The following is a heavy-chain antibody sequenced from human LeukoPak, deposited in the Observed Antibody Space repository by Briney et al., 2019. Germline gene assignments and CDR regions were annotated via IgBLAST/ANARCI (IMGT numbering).Heavy chain of an antibody. J-gene: IGHJ6*04. CDR1: GYTFTSYG. CDR2: ISAYNGNT. V-gene: IGHV1-18*04. D-gene: IGHD4-17*01. CDR3: ARDKPAVTTSYYYGMDV. Sequence: ASVKVSRKASGYTFTSYGISWVRQAPGQGLEWMGWISAYNGNTNHAQKLQGRVTMTTDTSTSTAYMELRSLRSDDTAVYYCARDKPAVTTSYYYGMDVWGKGTTVTVSS.